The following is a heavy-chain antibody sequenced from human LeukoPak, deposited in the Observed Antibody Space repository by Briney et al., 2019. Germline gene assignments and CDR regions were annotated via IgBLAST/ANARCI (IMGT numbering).Heavy chain of an antibody. CDR3: AKDGGYSYGYGFDC. D-gene: IGHD5-18*01. Sequence: PGGSLRLSCAASGFTFSSYGMHWVRQAPGKGLEWVAVISYDGSNKYYADSVKGRFTISRDNSKNTLYLQMNSLRAEDTAVYYCAKDGGYSYGYGFDCWGQGTLVTVSS. CDR2: ISYDGSNK. CDR1: GFTFSSYG. V-gene: IGHV3-30*18. J-gene: IGHJ4*02.